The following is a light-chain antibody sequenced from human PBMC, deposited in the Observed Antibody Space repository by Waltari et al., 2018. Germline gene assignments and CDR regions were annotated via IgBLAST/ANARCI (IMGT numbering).Light chain of an antibody. V-gene: IGKV3-15*01. Sequence: EIVMTQSPATLSVSPGDRAIISCRASQSVTTNLAWDQQKPGQPPRLLIYGASTRATDIPARFSGSGSGTEFTLTITSLQSEDFAVYYCHQYNDGPPFNFGQGTKLEIK. CDR3: HQYNDGPPFN. J-gene: IGKJ2*01. CDR2: GAS. CDR1: QSVTTN.